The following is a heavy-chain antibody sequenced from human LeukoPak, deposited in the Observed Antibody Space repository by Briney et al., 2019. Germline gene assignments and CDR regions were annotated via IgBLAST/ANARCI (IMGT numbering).Heavy chain of an antibody. D-gene: IGHD2-2*01. V-gene: IGHV1-8*01. CDR2: MNPNSGNT. CDR3: ARGRLGYCSSTSCYAGWFDP. CDR1: GYTFTSYD. J-gene: IGHJ5*02. Sequence: ASVKVSCKASGYTFTSYDINWVRQATGQGLEWMGWMNPNSGNTGYAQKFQGRVTMTRNTSISTAYMELSSLRSEATAVYYCARGRLGYCSSTSCYAGWFDPWGQGTLVTVSS.